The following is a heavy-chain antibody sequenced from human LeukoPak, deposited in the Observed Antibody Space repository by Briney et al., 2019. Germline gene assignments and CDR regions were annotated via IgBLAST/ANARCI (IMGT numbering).Heavy chain of an antibody. Sequence: SETLSLTCTVSGGYIITSGHYWGWIRQPPGKGLEWIGSIYYTGVTSTNPFFRSRMSMSVDTSKNQFSLNLTSVTAADAAVYCARERSSSGGHNWFDPWGQGTLVTVSS. CDR3: ARERSSSGGHNWFDP. D-gene: IGHD4-23*01. V-gene: IGHV4-39*07. CDR1: GGYIITSGHY. J-gene: IGHJ5*02. CDR2: IYYTGVT.